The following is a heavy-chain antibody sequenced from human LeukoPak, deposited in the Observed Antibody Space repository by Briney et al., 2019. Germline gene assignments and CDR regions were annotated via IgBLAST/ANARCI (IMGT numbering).Heavy chain of an antibody. Sequence: GRSLRLSCAASGFTFSSYAMHWVRQAPGKGLEWVAVISYDGSNKYYADSVKSRFTISRDNSKNTLYLQMNSLRAEDTAVYYCARDGIVVVPAALLYGMDVWGQGTTVTVSS. V-gene: IGHV3-30-3*01. D-gene: IGHD2-2*01. J-gene: IGHJ6*02. CDR1: GFTFSSYA. CDR2: ISYDGSNK. CDR3: ARDGIVVVPAALLYGMDV.